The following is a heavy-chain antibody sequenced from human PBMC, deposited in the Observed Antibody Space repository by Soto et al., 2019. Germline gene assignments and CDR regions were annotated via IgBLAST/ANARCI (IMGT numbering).Heavy chain of an antibody. Sequence: GGSLRLSCAASGFTFSSYEMNWVRQAPGKGLEWVSYISSSGSTIYYADSVKGRFTISRDNAKNSLYLQMNSLRAEDTAVYYCARDRCLVPYGIVGAKHAFDIWGQGTMVTVSS. CDR1: GFTFSSYE. CDR2: ISSSGSTI. D-gene: IGHD1-26*01. V-gene: IGHV3-48*03. CDR3: ARDRCLVPYGIVGAKHAFDI. J-gene: IGHJ3*02.